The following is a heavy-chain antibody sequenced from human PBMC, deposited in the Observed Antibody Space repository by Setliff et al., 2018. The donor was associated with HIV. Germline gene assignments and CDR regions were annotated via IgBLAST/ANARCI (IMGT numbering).Heavy chain of an antibody. CDR1: GASIRSQY. V-gene: IGHV4-59*08. CDR2: ISYSGST. Sequence: SETLSLTCTVSGASIRSQYWSWIRKPPGKGLEWIGYISYSGSTNYNPSLESRVAMSVDTSKQQFSLKLSSVTAADTAVYYCARPHSTIYYYVTFDIWGQGTMVTV. J-gene: IGHJ3*02. D-gene: IGHD3-22*01. CDR3: ARPHSTIYYYVTFDI.